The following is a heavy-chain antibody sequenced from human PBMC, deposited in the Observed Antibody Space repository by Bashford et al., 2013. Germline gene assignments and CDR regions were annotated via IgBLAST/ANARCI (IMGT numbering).Heavy chain of an antibody. D-gene: IGHD3-3*01. V-gene: IGHV3-15*01. J-gene: IGHJ4*02. Sequence: YAAPVQGRFTISRDDSKNTLYLQMNTLKPEDTAMYYCTTGSEDYNFWSGYYFFEYWGPGTLVTVSS. CDR3: TTGSEDYNFWSGYYFFEY.